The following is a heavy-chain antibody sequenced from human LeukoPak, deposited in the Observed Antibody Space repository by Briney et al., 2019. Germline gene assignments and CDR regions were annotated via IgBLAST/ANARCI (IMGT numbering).Heavy chain of an antibody. Sequence: ASVKVSCKASGYTFTSYAMNWVRQAPGQGLEWMGWMNTNTGNPTYAQGFTGRFVFSLDTSVSTAYLQISSLKAEDTAVYYCARGAYYDFWSGYYKWWFDPWGQGTLVTVSS. V-gene: IGHV7-4-1*02. CDR3: ARGAYYDFWSGYYKWWFDP. J-gene: IGHJ5*02. CDR1: GYTFTSYA. CDR2: MNTNTGNP. D-gene: IGHD3-3*01.